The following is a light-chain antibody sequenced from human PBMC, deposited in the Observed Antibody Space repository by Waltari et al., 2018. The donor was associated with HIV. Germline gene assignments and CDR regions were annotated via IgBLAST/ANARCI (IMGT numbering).Light chain of an antibody. CDR3: SIWDVRPSNGV. CDR1: PSNIGDRN. V-gene: IGLV1-44*01. CDR2: SHK. J-gene: IGLJ3*02. Sequence: QSVVTHPPSVSQTAGQTVITSCSGGPSNIGDRNVNWFQKLPATPPNRIVYSHKVRPNGAPDRFSGSNSGTAAFLAFTGLLSEEEAEYYCSIWDVRPSNGVFGRGTKLTVL.